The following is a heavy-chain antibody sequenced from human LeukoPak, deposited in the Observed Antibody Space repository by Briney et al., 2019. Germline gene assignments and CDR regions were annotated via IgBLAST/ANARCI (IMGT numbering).Heavy chain of an antibody. V-gene: IGHV4-34*01. D-gene: IGHD3-10*01. CDR3: ARAPSYYYGSGSYYPPNWFDP. CDR2: INHSGST. Sequence: SETLSLTCAVYGGSFSGYYWSWIRQPPGKGLEWIGEINHSGSTNYNPSLKSRVTISVDTSKNQFSLKLSSVTAADTAVYYCARAPSYYYGSGSYYPPNWFDPWGQGTLVTVPS. J-gene: IGHJ5*02. CDR1: GGSFSGYY.